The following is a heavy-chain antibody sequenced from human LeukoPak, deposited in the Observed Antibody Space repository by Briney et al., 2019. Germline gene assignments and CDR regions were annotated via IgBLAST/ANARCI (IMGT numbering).Heavy chain of an antibody. CDR3: ARALDVDTSIDD. D-gene: IGHD5-18*01. J-gene: IGHJ4*02. CDR1: GFTFSRYE. CDR2: IRSSGSTI. Sequence: PGGSLRLSCVASGFTFSRYEMNWVRQAPGKGLEWVSYIRSSGSTIYYADSVKGRFTLSRDNAKNSLYLQKNSLRAEDTAVYYCARALDVDTSIDDWGQGTLVTVSS. V-gene: IGHV3-48*03.